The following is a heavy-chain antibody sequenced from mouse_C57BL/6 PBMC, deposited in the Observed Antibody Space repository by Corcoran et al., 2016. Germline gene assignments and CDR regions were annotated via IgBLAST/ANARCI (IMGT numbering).Heavy chain of an antibody. D-gene: IGHD1-1*01. V-gene: IGHV9-3*01. Sequence: QIQLVQSGPELKKPGETVKISCKASGYTFTTYGVSCVKQAPGKGLKWMGWINTYSGVPTYADDFKGRFAFSLETSASTAYLQINNLKNEDTATYFCARGPSGSSSYAMDYWGQGTSVTVSS. CDR1: GYTFTTYG. J-gene: IGHJ4*01. CDR2: INTYSGVP. CDR3: ARGPSGSSSYAMDY.